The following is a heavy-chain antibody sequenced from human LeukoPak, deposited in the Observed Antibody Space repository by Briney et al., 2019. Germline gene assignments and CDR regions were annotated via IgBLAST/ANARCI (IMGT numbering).Heavy chain of an antibody. CDR3: ARAQMGAPTDY. D-gene: IGHD1-26*01. V-gene: IGHV3-74*01. J-gene: IGHJ4*02. Sequence: GGSLRLSCAASGFTFSSYAMYWVRHAPGMGRVWVSRISSHGSSTIYADSVKGRFTISRDIAKNTLYLQMNSLRAEDTAVYYCARAQMGAPTDYWGQGTLVTVSS. CDR2: ISSHGSST. CDR1: GFTFSSYA.